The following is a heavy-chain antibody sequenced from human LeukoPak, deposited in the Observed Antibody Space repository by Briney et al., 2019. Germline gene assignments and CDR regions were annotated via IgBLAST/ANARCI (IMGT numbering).Heavy chain of an antibody. D-gene: IGHD1-26*01. J-gene: IGHJ5*02. Sequence: TSETLSLTCTVSGGSISSYYWSWIRQPAGKGLEWIGRIYTSGSTNYNPSLKSRVTISVHTSKNQFSLKLSSVTAADTAVYYCARDQAGSPNNWFDPWGQGTLVTVSS. V-gene: IGHV4-4*07. CDR1: GGSISSYY. CDR3: ARDQAGSPNNWFDP. CDR2: IYTSGST.